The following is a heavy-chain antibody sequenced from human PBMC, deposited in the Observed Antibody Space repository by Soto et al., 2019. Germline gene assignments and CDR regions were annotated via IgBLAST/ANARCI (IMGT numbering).Heavy chain of an antibody. D-gene: IGHD2-21*02. J-gene: IGHJ3*02. CDR3: ARDHYCGGDCLEVFGDFDI. V-gene: IGHV3-30-3*01. CDR1: GVTFSSYA. CDR2: ISYDGSNK. Sequence: GGSLRLSCAASGVTFSSYAMHWVRQAPGKGLEWVAVISYDGSNKYYADSVKGRFTISRDNSKNTLYLQMNSLRAEDTAVYYCARDHYCGGDCLEVFGDFDIWGQGTMVTVSS.